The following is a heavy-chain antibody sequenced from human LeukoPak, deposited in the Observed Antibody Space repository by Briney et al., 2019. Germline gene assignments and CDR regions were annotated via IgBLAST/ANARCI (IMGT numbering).Heavy chain of an antibody. CDR1: GGSSSGYY. D-gene: IGHD4-17*01. Sequence: SETLSLTCAVYGGSSSGYYWNWIRQPPGKGLEWIGEINHRGNTNYNPSLKSRVTMSVDTSKSQVSLELRSVTAADTAVYYCARGDATSVTRFRPRPYLDYWGQGTLVTVSP. CDR3: ARGDATSVTRFRPRPYLDY. J-gene: IGHJ4*02. V-gene: IGHV4-34*01. CDR2: INHRGNT.